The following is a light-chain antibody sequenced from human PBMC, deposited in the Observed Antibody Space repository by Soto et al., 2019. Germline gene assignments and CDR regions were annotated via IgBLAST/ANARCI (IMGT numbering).Light chain of an antibody. J-gene: IGLJ1*01. CDR3: SSDSHSPPTYV. CDR1: SVDVGDYNS. V-gene: IGLV2-14*03. Sequence: QSALTQPASVSGSPGQSITISCTGSSVDVGDYNSVSWYQQHPGKAPKVMIYHVTIRASGVSNRFSGSKSGNTSSLTISGLQADDEADYYCSSDSHSPPTYVFGTGTKLTVL. CDR2: HVT.